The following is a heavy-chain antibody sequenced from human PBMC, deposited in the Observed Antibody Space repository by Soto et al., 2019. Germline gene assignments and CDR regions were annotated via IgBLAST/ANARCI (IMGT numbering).Heavy chain of an antibody. CDR1: GFTFSSYG. Sequence: QVQLVESGGGVVQPGRSLRLSCAAYGFTFSSYGMHWVRQAPGKGLEWVAVISFDGSDKYYTDSVKGRFAISRDNSKSTLYLQMNSLRGDDTAVYYCAKAGGSYFVIPDSWGQGTLVTVSS. CDR2: ISFDGSDK. CDR3: AKAGGSYFVIPDS. J-gene: IGHJ5*01. D-gene: IGHD1-26*01. V-gene: IGHV3-30*18.